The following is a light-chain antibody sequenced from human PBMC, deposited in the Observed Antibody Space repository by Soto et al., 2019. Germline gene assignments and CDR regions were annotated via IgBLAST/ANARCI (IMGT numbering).Light chain of an antibody. V-gene: IGLV2-14*03. J-gene: IGLJ3*02. CDR3: SSYTSTSTLM. CDR1: SSDVGGYKY. CDR2: DVT. Sequence: QSALTQPASVSGSPGQSITISCTGTSSDVGGYKYVSWYQQHPGKAPKLMIYDVTNRPSGVSNRFSASKSGNSASLTISGLQAEDEADYYCSSYTSTSTLMFGGGTKLTVL.